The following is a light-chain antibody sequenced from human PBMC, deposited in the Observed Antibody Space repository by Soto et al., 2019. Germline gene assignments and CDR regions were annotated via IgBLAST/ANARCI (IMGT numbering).Light chain of an antibody. CDR2: LEGSGTY. J-gene: IGLJ2*01. CDR3: ETWDSNTHSP. V-gene: IGLV4-60*03. Sequence: QSVLTQSSSASASLGSSVKLTCTLDSGHSNNIIAWHQQQPGKAPRYLMKLEGSGTYTKGSGVPDRFSGSSSGADRYLTISNLQSEDEAVDHCETWDSNTHSPFGGGTKLTVL. CDR1: SGHSNNI.